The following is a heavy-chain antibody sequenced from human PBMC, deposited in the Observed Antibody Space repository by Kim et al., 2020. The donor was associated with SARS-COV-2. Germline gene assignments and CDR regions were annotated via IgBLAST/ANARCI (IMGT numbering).Heavy chain of an antibody. V-gene: IGHV3-30*01. J-gene: IGHJ4*02. CDR3: ARARGMVRGVIIPFDY. Sequence: SVKGRFTISRDNSKNTLYLQMNSLRAEDTAVYYCARARGMVRGVIIPFDYWGQGTLVTVSS. D-gene: IGHD3-10*01.